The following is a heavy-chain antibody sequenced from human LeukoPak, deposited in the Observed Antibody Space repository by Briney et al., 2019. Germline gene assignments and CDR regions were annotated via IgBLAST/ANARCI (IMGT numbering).Heavy chain of an antibody. Sequence: ASVKVSCKASGYTFTSYGISWVRQAPGQGLEWMGIINPSGGSTSYAQKFQGRVTMTRDTSTSTVYMELSSLRSEDTAVYYCARDSRAVTTIWYYYYGMDVWGQGTTVTVSS. CDR1: GYTFTSYG. D-gene: IGHD4-17*01. V-gene: IGHV1-46*01. CDR3: ARDSRAVTTIWYYYYGMDV. CDR2: INPSGGST. J-gene: IGHJ6*02.